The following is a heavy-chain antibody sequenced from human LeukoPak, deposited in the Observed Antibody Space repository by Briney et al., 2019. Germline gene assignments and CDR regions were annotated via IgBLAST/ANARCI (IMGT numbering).Heavy chain of an antibody. CDR2: INPSGGST. J-gene: IGHJ4*02. D-gene: IGHD6-19*01. V-gene: IGHV1-46*01. Sequence: ASVKVSCKASGYTFTSYYMHWVRQAPGQGLEWMGIINPSGGSTSYAQKFQGRVTMTRDTSTSTVYMELSSLRSEDTAVYYCARVGSGGQWLGGGEFDYWGQGTLVTVSS. CDR1: GYTFTSYY. CDR3: ARVGSGGQWLGGGEFDY.